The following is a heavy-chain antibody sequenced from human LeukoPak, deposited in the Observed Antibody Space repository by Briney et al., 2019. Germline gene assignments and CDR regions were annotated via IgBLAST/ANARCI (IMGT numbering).Heavy chain of an antibody. Sequence: GGSLRPSCAASGFTLSSYAMTWVRQAPGKGLEWVSLISGSGGSTYYADSVKGRFTISRDNSKNTLYLQMNSLRAEDTAVYYCAKVPNSGSYTIFDYWGQGTLVTVSS. CDR2: ISGSGGST. D-gene: IGHD1-26*01. CDR1: GFTLSSYA. CDR3: AKVPNSGSYTIFDY. J-gene: IGHJ4*02. V-gene: IGHV3-23*01.